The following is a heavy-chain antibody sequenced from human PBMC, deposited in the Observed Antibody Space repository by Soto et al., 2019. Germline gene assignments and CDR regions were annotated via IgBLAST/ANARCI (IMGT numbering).Heavy chain of an antibody. CDR2: ISYDGSNK. J-gene: IGHJ6*02. CDR1: GFTFSSYA. Sequence: QVQLVESGGGVVQPGRSLRLSCAASGFTFSSYAMHWVRQAPGKGLEWVAVISYDGSNKYYADSVKGRFTISRDNSKNTLYLQMNSLRAEDTAVYYCARGCDSSSRLWVYYGMDVWGQGTTVTVS. CDR3: ARGCDSSSRLWVYYGMDV. V-gene: IGHV3-30-3*01. D-gene: IGHD6-13*01.